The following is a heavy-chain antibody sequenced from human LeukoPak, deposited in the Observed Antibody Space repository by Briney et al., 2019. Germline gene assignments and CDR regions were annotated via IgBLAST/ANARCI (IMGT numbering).Heavy chain of an antibody. CDR3: ARDGSSSWYCVECGYYYYMDV. J-gene: IGHJ6*03. D-gene: IGHD6-13*01. CDR2: ISYDGSNK. Sequence: GRSLRLSYAASGFTFSSYAMHWVRQAPGKGLEWVAVISYDGSNKYYADSVKGRFTISRDNSKNTLYLQMNSLRAEDTAVYYCARDGSSSWYCVECGYYYYMDVWGKGTTVTVSS. V-gene: IGHV3-30*04. CDR1: GFTFSSYA.